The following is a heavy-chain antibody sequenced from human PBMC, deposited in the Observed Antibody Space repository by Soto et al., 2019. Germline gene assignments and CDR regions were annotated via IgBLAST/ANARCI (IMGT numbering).Heavy chain of an antibody. CDR2: IYYSGST. V-gene: IGHV4-31*03. CDR3: ASLIGDIVVVPAAKFSMGYDY. D-gene: IGHD2-2*01. Sequence: QVQLQESGPGLVKPSQTLSLTCTVSGGSISSGGYYWSWIRQHPGKGLEWIGYIYYSGSTYYNPSLKSRVTISVDTSKNQFSLKLSSVTAADTAVYYCASLIGDIVVVPAAKFSMGYDYWGQGTLVTVSS. J-gene: IGHJ4*02. CDR1: GGSISSGGYY.